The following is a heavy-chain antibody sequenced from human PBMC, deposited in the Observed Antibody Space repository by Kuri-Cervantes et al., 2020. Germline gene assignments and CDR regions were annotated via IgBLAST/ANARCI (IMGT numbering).Heavy chain of an antibody. D-gene: IGHD3-16*01. CDR2: ISSSSSYI. CDR3: VRGMGEV. V-gene: IGHV3-21*01. CDR1: GFTFSSYS. Sequence: GESLKISCAASGFTFSSYSMNWVRQAPGKGLEWVSSISSSSSYIYYADSVKGRFTISRDNVKNTLHLQMNSLRAEDTAVYFCVRGMGEVWGQGTLVTVSS. J-gene: IGHJ3*01.